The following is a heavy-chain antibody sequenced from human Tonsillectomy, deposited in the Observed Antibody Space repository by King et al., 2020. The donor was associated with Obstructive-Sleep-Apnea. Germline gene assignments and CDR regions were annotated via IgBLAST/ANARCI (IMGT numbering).Heavy chain of an antibody. J-gene: IGHJ4*02. CDR2: ISGSGGST. CDR3: AKVNGYTYGYVDY. D-gene: IGHD5-18*01. CDR1: GFTLSSYA. Sequence: VQLLESGGGLVQPGGSLRLSCAASGFTLSSYAMTWVRQAPGKGLEWVSFISGSGGSTYYADSVKGRFTISRDNSKNTLYLQMNSLRAEDTAVHYCAKVNGYTYGYVDYWGQGTLVTVSS. V-gene: IGHV3-23*01.